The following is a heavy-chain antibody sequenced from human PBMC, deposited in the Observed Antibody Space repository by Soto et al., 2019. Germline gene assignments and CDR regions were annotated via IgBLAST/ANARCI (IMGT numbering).Heavy chain of an antibody. CDR2: IRSKSDGYAT. CDR1: GFTFSGSS. J-gene: IGHJ6*02. Sequence: EVQLVESGGGLVQPGGSLKLSCAASGFTFSGSSMHWVRQAPGKGLEWVGRIRSKSDGYATTYAASVKGRFTISRDDSDNTAYLQMNSLKTEDSAVYYCTRRTVDHYYYTWDVWGQGTTVTVSS. D-gene: IGHD7-27*01. V-gene: IGHV3-73*02. CDR3: TRRTVDHYYYTWDV.